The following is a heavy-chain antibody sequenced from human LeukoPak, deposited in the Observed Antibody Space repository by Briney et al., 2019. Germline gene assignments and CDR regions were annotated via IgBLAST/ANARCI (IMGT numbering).Heavy chain of an antibody. CDR3: AREGDPGSGYNYGNWLDP. D-gene: IGHD5-24*01. V-gene: IGHV4-59*01. CDR2: GYYSGTT. Sequence: SETLSLTCTVSGGSIKSNYWSWIRQPPGKGLEWIGYGYYSGTTDYNPSFKSRVTISLDTSKSQFSLKLRFVTTADTAVYYCAREGDPGSGYNYGNWLDPWGQGTLVTVSS. J-gene: IGHJ5*02. CDR1: GGSIKSNY.